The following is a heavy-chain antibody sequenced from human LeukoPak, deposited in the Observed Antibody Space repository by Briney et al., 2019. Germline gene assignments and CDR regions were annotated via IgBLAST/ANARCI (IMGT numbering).Heavy chain of an antibody. CDR2: ISYDGSDK. V-gene: IGHV3-30*18. CDR3: AKEGGYSYGFGIGDDALDI. CDR1: GFTFSDYG. D-gene: IGHD5-18*01. J-gene: IGHJ3*02. Sequence: GGSLRLSCAASGFTFSDYGMHWVRQAPGKGLEWVSLISYDGSDKYYADSVKGRFSISRYNPNNTLFLQMNSLRAEDTAVYYCAKEGGYSYGFGIGDDALDIWGQGTMVTVSS.